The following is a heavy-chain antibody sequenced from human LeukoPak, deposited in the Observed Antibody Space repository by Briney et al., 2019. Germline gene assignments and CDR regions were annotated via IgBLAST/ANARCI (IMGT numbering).Heavy chain of an antibody. CDR1: GFTFSSYS. V-gene: IGHV3-21*01. Sequence: GGSLRLFCAASGFTFSSYSMNWVRQAPGKGLEWVSSISSRSSYIYYADSVKGRFTIPRDNAKNSLYLQMNSLRAEDTAVYYCAELGITMIGGVWGKGTTVTISS. D-gene: IGHD3-10*02. J-gene: IGHJ6*04. CDR3: AELGITMIGGV. CDR2: ISSRSSYI.